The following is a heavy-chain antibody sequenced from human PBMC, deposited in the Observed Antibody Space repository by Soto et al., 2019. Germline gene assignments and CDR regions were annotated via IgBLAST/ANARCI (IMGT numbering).Heavy chain of an antibody. V-gene: IGHV3-23*01. J-gene: IGHJ6*02. Sequence: GGSLRLSCAASGFTFSSYAMSWVRQAPGKGLEWVSAISGSGGSTYYADSVKGRFTISRDNSKNTLYLQMNSLRAEDTAVYYCAKMVVVVPADMNYYGMDVWGQGTTVTVSS. D-gene: IGHD2-2*01. CDR1: GFTFSSYA. CDR2: ISGSGGST. CDR3: AKMVVVVPADMNYYGMDV.